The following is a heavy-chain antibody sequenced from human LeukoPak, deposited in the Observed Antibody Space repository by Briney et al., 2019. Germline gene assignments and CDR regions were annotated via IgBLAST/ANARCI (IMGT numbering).Heavy chain of an antibody. V-gene: IGHV4-39*01. CDR3: ARHGGITIFGVVIREYYFDY. J-gene: IGHJ4*02. CDR2: IYYSGST. CDR1: GGSISSSSYY. D-gene: IGHD3-3*01. Sequence: PSETLSLTCTVSGGSISSSSYYWGWIRQPPGKGLEWIGSIYYSGSTYYNPSLKSRVTISVDTSKNQFSLKLSSVTAADTAVYYCARHGGITIFGVVIREYYFDYWGQGTLVTVSS.